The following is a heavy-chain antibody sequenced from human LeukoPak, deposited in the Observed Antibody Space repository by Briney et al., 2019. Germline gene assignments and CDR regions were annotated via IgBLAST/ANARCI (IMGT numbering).Heavy chain of an antibody. CDR1: GGSIGSGSFY. CDR3: ARAPLITFGGVIGDAFDI. Sequence: SETLSLTCSVSGGSIGSGSFYWGWVRQPPGKGLEWIASIYHSGSTYYNPSLKSRVTISVDTSKNQFSLKLSSVTAADTAVYYCARAPLITFGGVIGDAFDIWGQGTMVTVSS. CDR2: IYHSGST. V-gene: IGHV4-39*07. J-gene: IGHJ3*02. D-gene: IGHD3-16*02.